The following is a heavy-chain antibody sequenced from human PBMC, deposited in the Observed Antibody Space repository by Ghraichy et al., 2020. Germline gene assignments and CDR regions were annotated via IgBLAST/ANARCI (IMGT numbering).Heavy chain of an antibody. V-gene: IGHV4-39*07. CDR2: FSYSGST. CDR1: GGSISSSNYY. CDR3: AGVGSGGFVDY. D-gene: IGHD1-26*01. Sequence: SETLSLTCTVSGGSISSSNYYWGWIRQPPGKGLEWIGSFSYSGSTYYNPFLKNRVTISVDTSKNQFSLKLSSVTAADTAVYYCAGVGSGGFVDYWGQGTLVTVSS. J-gene: IGHJ4*02.